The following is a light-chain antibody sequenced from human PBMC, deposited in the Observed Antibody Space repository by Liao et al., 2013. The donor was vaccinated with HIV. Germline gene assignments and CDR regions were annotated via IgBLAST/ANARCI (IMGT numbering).Light chain of an antibody. CDR3: QAWDRNTAI. CDR1: NIESRS. Sequence: SYELTQPPAVSVAPGQTAMITCGGDNIESRSVHWYQQKPGQSPLLVIYQDTYRPSGIPERFSASNSGNTATLTISGTQPMDEADYYCQAWDRNTAIFGGGTKLTVL. V-gene: IGLV3-21*01. J-gene: IGLJ2*01. CDR2: QDT.